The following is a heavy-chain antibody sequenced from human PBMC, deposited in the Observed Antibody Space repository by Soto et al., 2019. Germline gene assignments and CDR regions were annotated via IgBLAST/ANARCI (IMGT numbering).Heavy chain of an antibody. CDR3: AKDRGVVVVVTTGGAVDR. CDR2: ISGSGVST. Sequence: EVQLLESGGGLVHPGGSLRLSCEVSDFTFSSYAMSWVRQAPGKGLEWVSTISGSGVSTYYGDSVKGRFTISRDNSKNTLYLQMNSLRVEDTAMYYCAKDRGVVVVVTTGGAVDRWGQGTMVTVSS. D-gene: IGHD3-22*01. CDR1: DFTFSSYA. J-gene: IGHJ3*01. V-gene: IGHV3-23*01.